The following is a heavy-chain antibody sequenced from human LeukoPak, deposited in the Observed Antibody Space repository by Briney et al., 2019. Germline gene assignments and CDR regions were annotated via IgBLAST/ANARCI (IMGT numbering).Heavy chain of an antibody. J-gene: IGHJ4*02. CDR3: ARSNNDYGDYGRYN. CDR1: GYTFTAYY. CDR2: INPNSGDT. V-gene: IGHV1-2*06. D-gene: IGHD4-17*01. Sequence: ASVKVSCKASGYTFTAYYMHWVRQAPGQGLEWMGRINPNSGDTNYAQKFQGRVTMTRDTSISTAYMELSSLRSEDTAVYYCARSNNDYGDYGRYNWGQGTLVTVSS.